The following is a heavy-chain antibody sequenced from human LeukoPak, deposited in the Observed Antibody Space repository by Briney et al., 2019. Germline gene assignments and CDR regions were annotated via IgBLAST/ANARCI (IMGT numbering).Heavy chain of an antibody. V-gene: IGHV3-33*06. CDR3: AKDRYSYAFEYSDS. D-gene: IGHD5-18*01. CDR2: IWGDQRYK. CDR1: GFSLSNYG. J-gene: IGHJ4*02. Sequence: GTSLTLSCTASGFSLSNYGMHWVRQAPGKGLEWVAIIWGDQRYKHYADSVKGRFTISRDNSKNTLYLEMNSLRVEDTAVYYCAKDRYSYAFEYSDSWGQGTLVTVSS.